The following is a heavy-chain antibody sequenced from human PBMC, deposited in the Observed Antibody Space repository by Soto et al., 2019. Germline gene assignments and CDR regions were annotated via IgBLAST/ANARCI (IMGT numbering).Heavy chain of an antibody. J-gene: IGHJ5*02. CDR3: ARVPDR. V-gene: IGHV4-30-2*01. Sequence: SETLSLTCAVSGGSIHSGGYSWSWIRQPPGKGLEWIGYIYHSGSTYYNPSLKSRVTISVDRSKNQFSLKLSSVTAADTAVYYCARVPDRWGQGTLVTVS. CDR2: IYHSGST. D-gene: IGHD2-2*01. CDR1: GGSIHSGGYS.